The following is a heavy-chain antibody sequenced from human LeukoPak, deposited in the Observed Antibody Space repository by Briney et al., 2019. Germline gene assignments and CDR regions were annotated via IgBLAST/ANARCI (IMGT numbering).Heavy chain of an antibody. J-gene: IGHJ6*02. CDR3: ARGPNHDYGDYGSPGDYGMDV. D-gene: IGHD4-17*01. CDR1: GGSISSYY. V-gene: IGHV4-59*12. CDR2: IYYSGST. Sequence: SETLSLTCTVSGGSISSYYWSWIRQPPGKGLEWIGYIYYSGSTNYNPSLKSRVTISVDTSKNQFSLKLSSVTAADTAVYYCARGPNHDYGDYGSPGDYGMDVWGQGTTVTVSS.